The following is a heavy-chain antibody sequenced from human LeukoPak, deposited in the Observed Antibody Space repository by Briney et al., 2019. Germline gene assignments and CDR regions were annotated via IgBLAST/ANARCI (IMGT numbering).Heavy chain of an antibody. Sequence: KSSETPSLTCAVSGCSISSGGYAWSWIRQPPGKGLEWSVYSYHSGSTYYNPSLKSRVTISVDRSKNQFSLKLSSVTAADTAVYYCARGRPYYYDSSGYSCYFDYWGQGTLVTVSS. CDR1: GCSISSGGYA. CDR2: SYHSGST. CDR3: ARGRPYYYDSSGYSCYFDY. V-gene: IGHV4-30-2*01. D-gene: IGHD3-22*01. J-gene: IGHJ4*02.